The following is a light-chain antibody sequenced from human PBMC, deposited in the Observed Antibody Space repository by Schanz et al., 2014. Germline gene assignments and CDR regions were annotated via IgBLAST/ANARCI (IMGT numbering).Light chain of an antibody. CDR1: SSDVGGYNY. J-gene: IGLJ2*01. Sequence: QSALTQPPSASGSPGQSVTIFCTGTSSDVGGYNYVSWYQQHPGKAPKVMIYEVTKRPSGVPDRYSGSKSGNTASLTVSGLQAEDEADYYCSSYAGSDNLIFGGGTKLTVL. CDR2: EVT. CDR3: SSYAGSDNLI. V-gene: IGLV2-8*01.